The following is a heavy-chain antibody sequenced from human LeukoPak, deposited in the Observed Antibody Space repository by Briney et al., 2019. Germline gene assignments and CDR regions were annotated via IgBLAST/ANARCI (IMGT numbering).Heavy chain of an antibody. CDR3: AREGLVGIYAFDI. D-gene: IGHD6-19*01. Sequence: SETLSLTCGVYDGSFSGYYWTWIRQSPGKGLEWIGEINSSGSINYNPSLKSRVTISLDTSKSQFSLKLISVTAANTAVYYCAREGLVGIYAFDIWGQGTMVTVSS. CDR2: INSSGSI. CDR1: DGSFSGYY. J-gene: IGHJ3*02. V-gene: IGHV4-34*01.